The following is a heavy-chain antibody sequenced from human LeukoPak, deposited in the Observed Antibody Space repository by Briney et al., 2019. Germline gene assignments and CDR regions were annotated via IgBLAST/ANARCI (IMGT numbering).Heavy chain of an antibody. D-gene: IGHD5-18*01. CDR2: IYYSGST. V-gene: IGHV4-39*07. Sequence: PSETLSLTCTVSGDFISSSSYYWGWTRQPPGKGLEWIGSIYYSGSTYYNPSLKSRVTISIDTSNNQFSLELTSVTAADTAVYYCARGGYSYGLEWFDPWGQGTLVTVSS. CDR3: ARGGYSYGLEWFDP. CDR1: GDFISSSSYY. J-gene: IGHJ5*02.